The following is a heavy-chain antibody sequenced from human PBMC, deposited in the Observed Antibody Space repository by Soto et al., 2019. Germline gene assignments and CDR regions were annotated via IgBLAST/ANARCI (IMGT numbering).Heavy chain of an antibody. CDR2: IYYSGST. CDR1: GGSISSYY. Sequence: SETLSLTCTVSGGSISSYYWSWIRQPPGKGLEWIGYIYYSGSTNYNPSLKSRVTISVDTSKNQFSLKLSSVTAADTAVYYCARSREYCSGGSCYADWFDPWGQGTLVNVSS. D-gene: IGHD2-15*01. J-gene: IGHJ5*02. V-gene: IGHV4-59*01. CDR3: ARSREYCSGGSCYADWFDP.